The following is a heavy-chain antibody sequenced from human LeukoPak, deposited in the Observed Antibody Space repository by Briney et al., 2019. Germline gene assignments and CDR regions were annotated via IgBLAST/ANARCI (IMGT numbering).Heavy chain of an antibody. V-gene: IGHV4-31*03. CDR3: AIGSGYNSRYFDY. Sequence: SETLSLTCTVSGDSVSSGGSFWTWIRQHPGRGLEWIGFIHSGVSTYYNPSLKSRVTISVDTSQNQFSLKLTSVTAADTAVYYCAIGSGYNSRYFDYWGQGTLVTVSS. CDR2: IHSGVST. J-gene: IGHJ4*02. D-gene: IGHD5-12*01. CDR1: GDSVSSGGSF.